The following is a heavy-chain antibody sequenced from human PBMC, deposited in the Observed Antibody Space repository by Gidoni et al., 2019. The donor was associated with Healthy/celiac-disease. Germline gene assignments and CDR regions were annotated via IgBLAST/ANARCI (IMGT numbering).Heavy chain of an antibody. V-gene: IGHV3-23*04. D-gene: IGHD6-19*01. CDR1: GFTFSRYA. J-gene: IGHJ5*02. CDR3: AKKWTSEYSSGWDNWFDP. Sequence: EVQLVESGGGLVQPGGSLRLSCAASGFTFSRYAMGWVRQAPGKGLEWVSAISGSGGSTYYADSVKGRFTISRDNSKNTLYLQMNSLRAEDTAVYYCAKKWTSEYSSGWDNWFDPWGQGTLVTVSS. CDR2: ISGSGGST.